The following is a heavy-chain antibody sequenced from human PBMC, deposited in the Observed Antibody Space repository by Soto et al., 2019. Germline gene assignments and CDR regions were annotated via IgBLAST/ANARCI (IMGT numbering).Heavy chain of an antibody. CDR2: IIPILGLA. CDR3: ASRYDSRDY. V-gene: IGHV1-69*02. Sequence: QVQLVQSGAEVKKPGSSVKVSCKASRGTFSNYTISWVRQAPGQGLEWMGRIIPILGLANYAQKFQGRVTITADKSTCTAYMELSSLRSEDTAVYYCASRYDSRDYWGQGTLVTVS. D-gene: IGHD3-22*01. CDR1: RGTFSNYT. J-gene: IGHJ4*02.